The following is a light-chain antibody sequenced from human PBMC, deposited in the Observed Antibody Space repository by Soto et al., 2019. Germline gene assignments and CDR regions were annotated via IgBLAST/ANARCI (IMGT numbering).Light chain of an antibody. CDR3: QQYYSIMYT. Sequence: VLTQSPGTLAVSLGERATINCKSSQSVLYSSNNKNYLAWYQQKPGQPPKLLIYWASTRESGVPDRFSGSGSGTDFTLTISSLQAEDVAVYYCQQYYSIMYTFGQGTKLEIK. V-gene: IGKV4-1*01. CDR1: QSVLYSSNNKNY. J-gene: IGKJ2*01. CDR2: WAS.